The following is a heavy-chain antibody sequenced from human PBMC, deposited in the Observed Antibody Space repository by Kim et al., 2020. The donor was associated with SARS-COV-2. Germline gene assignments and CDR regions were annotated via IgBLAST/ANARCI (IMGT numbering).Heavy chain of an antibody. CDR3: AKIGQGSGYYWGLDY. D-gene: IGHD3-22*01. CDR1: GFTFSSYA. V-gene: IGHV3-23*01. J-gene: IGHJ4*02. Sequence: GGSLRLSCAASGFTFSSYAMSWVRQAPGKGLEWVSAISGSGGSTYYADSVKGRFTISRDNSKNTLYLQMNSLRAEDTAVYYCAKIGQGSGYYWGLDYWGQGTLVTVSS. CDR2: ISGSGGST.